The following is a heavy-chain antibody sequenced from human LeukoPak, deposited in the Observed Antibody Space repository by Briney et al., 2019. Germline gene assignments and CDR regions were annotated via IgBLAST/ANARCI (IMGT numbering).Heavy chain of an antibody. CDR2: INHSGST. D-gene: IGHD3-16*01. CDR3: ARGRRTLYKMTPGDAFDI. CDR1: GGSFSSYY. J-gene: IGHJ3*02. Sequence: SETLSLTCAVYGGSFSSYYWSWIRQPPGKGLEWIGEINHSGSTNYNPSLKSRVTISVDTSKNQFSLKLSSVTAADTAVYYCARGRRTLYKMTPGDAFDIWGQGTMVTVSS. V-gene: IGHV4-34*01.